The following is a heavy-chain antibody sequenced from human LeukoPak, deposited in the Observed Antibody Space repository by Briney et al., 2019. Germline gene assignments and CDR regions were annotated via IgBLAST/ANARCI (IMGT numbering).Heavy chain of an antibody. CDR3: ARDKSGIGALEDHTFFGLDV. CDR1: GGSIISSSYY. CDR2: IYYSGST. J-gene: IGHJ6*02. D-gene: IGHD4/OR15-4a*01. V-gene: IGHV4-39*07. Sequence: PSETLSLTCTVSGGSIISSSYYWGWIRQPPGKGLEWIGSIYYSGSTHYNPSLRSRVTLSVDTSKNQFSLKMTSVTTADTALYYCARDKSGIGALEDHTFFGLDVWGQGTTVNVS.